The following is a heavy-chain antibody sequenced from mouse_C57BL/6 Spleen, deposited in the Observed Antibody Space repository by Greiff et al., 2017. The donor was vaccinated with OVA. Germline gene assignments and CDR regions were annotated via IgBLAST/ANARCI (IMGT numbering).Heavy chain of an antibody. D-gene: IGHD2-5*01. J-gene: IGHJ4*01. CDR1: GYAFSSYW. CDR2: IYPGDGDT. Sequence: VQLQQSGAELVKPGASVKISCKASGYAFSSYWMNWVKQRPGKGLEWIGQIYPGDGDTNYNGKFKGKATLTADKSSSTAYMQLSSLTSEDSAVYFCARWDSNYDYAMDYWGQGTSVTVSS. V-gene: IGHV1-80*01. CDR3: ARWDSNYDYAMDY.